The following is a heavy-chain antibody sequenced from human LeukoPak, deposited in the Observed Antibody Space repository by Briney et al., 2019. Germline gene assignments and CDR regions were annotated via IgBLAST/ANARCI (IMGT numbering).Heavy chain of an antibody. D-gene: IGHD3-22*01. V-gene: IGHV3-73*01. J-gene: IGHJ4*02. CDR2: IRTRKNNYAT. CDR1: GFMFSGSA. CDR3: TTYYYDGSGAVFINY. Sequence: GGSLRLSCATSGFMFSGSAMHWVRQASGKGLEWIGRIRTRKNNYATAYGASVTGRFIISRDDSKKTTDLQMNSLKTEDTAVYYCTTYYYDGSGAVFINYWGQGTLVTVTS.